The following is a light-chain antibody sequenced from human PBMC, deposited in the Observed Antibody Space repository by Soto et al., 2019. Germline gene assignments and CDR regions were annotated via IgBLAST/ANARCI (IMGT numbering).Light chain of an antibody. CDR2: GNS. V-gene: IGLV1-40*01. CDR3: QSHDISLSGNYV. Sequence: QSVLSQPPSVSGAPGQRVTISCTGSSSNIGAGYDVHWYQQLPGTAPKLLIFGNSNRPSGVPDRFSASKSGPSASLAITGLQAEDEADYYCQSHDISLSGNYVFGTGTKLTVL. CDR1: SSNIGAGYD. J-gene: IGLJ1*01.